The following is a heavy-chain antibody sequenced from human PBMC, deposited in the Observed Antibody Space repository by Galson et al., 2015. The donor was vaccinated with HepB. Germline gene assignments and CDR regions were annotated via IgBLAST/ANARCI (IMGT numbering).Heavy chain of an antibody. Sequence: SETLSLTCAVYGGSFSGYYWSWIRQPPGKGLEWIGEINHSGSTNYNPSLKSRVTISVDTSKNQFSLKLSSVTAADTAVYYCARGGGLHSSSWQVPTEWGQGTLVTVSS. V-gene: IGHV4-34*01. CDR2: INHSGST. CDR1: GGSFSGYY. CDR3: ARGGGLHSSSWQVPTE. J-gene: IGHJ4*02. D-gene: IGHD6-13*01.